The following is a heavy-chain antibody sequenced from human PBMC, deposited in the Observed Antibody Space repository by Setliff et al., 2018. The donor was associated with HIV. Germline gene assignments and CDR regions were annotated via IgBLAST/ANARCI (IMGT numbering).Heavy chain of an antibody. CDR3: ARGVLITKRVTQTGGYYYYTDV. D-gene: IGHD2-21*02. CDR1: GYSISSGYY. V-gene: IGHV4-38-2*02. J-gene: IGHJ6*03. CDR2: IYHSGIT. Sequence: SETLSLTCTVSGYSISSGYYWGWIRQPPGKGLEWIGSIYHSGITYYNSSLKSRVTISVDTSKNQFSLNLTSVTAADTAVYYCARGVLITKRVTQTGGYYYYTDVWGKGTTVTVSS.